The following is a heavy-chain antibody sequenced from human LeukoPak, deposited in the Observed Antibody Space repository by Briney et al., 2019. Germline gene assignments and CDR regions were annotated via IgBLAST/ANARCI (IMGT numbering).Heavy chain of an antibody. CDR3: ARAKWVGTTDNWFDP. CDR2: ISRSNIYK. D-gene: IGHD1-1*01. V-gene: IGHV3-21*01. J-gene: IGHJ5*02. Sequence: PGGSLRLSCAASGFTFSSYTMNWVRLAPGKGLEWVSSISRSNIYKYYADSVKGRFTISRDNAKNSLYLQMNSLRAEDTAVYYCARAKWVGTTDNWFDPWGQGTLVTVSS. CDR1: GFTFSSYT.